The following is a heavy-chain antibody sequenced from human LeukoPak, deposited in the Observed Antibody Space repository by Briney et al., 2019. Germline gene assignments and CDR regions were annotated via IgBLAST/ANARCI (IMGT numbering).Heavy chain of an antibody. Sequence: PGGSLRLSCAASGFTFRSYAMHWVRQAPGKGLEWVAVISYDGSNKYYADSVKGRFTISRDNSKNTLYLQMNSLRAEDTAVYYCARVLGRYFDYWGQGTLVTVSS. J-gene: IGHJ4*02. CDR3: ARVLGRYFDY. D-gene: IGHD7-27*01. CDR1: GFTFRSYA. V-gene: IGHV3-30-3*01. CDR2: ISYDGSNK.